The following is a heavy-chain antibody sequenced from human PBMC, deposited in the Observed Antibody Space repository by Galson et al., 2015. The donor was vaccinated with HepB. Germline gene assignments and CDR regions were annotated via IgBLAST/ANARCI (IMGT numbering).Heavy chain of an antibody. CDR2: ISNYGSYT. Sequence: SLRLSCAAAGFSFSDYHMSWVRQAPGKGLEWISYISNYGSYTNFADSVKGRFAISRDNAKTSLYLQMDNLRADDMGLYYCARHGQGSSWFFDFWGQGSLVSVSS. CDR1: GFSFSDYH. J-gene: IGHJ4*02. V-gene: IGHV3-11*03. D-gene: IGHD6-13*01. CDR3: ARHGQGSSWFFDF.